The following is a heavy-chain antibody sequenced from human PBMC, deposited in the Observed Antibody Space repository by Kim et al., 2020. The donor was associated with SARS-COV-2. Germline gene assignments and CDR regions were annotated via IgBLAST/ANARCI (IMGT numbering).Heavy chain of an antibody. V-gene: IGHV1-2*02. Sequence: AQKFQGRVTMTRDTSISTAYMELSRLRSDDTAVYYCARDLYDSPPLGFDPWGQGTLVTVSS. J-gene: IGHJ5*02. D-gene: IGHD3-22*01. CDR3: ARDLYDSPPLGFDP.